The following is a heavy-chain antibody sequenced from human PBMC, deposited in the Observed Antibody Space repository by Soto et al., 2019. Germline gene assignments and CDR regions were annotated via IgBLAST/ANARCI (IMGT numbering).Heavy chain of an antibody. V-gene: IGHV4-30-2*02. Sequence: PSETLSLTCAVSGGSISSGGYSWSWIRQPPGKGLEWIGYIYHSGSTNYNPSLKSRVTISVDTSKNQFSLKLSSVTAADTAVYYCARFSAAGNFDYWGQGTLVTVSS. D-gene: IGHD6-13*01. CDR2: IYHSGST. J-gene: IGHJ4*02. CDR3: ARFSAAGNFDY. CDR1: GGSISSGGYS.